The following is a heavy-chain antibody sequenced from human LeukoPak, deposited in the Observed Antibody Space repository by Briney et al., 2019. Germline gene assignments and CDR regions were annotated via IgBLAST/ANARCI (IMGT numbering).Heavy chain of an antibody. CDR3: AKDQYSSGWHQPLYYMDV. V-gene: IGHV1-18*01. D-gene: IGHD6-19*01. CDR1: GYTFTRYG. J-gene: IGHJ6*03. Sequence: ASVKVSGKASGYTFTRYGISRVRQAPGQGLEWMGWISAYNGNTNYAQKLQGRVTMTTDTSTSTAYMELRSLRSDDTAVYYCAKDQYSSGWHQPLYYMDVWGKGTTVTVSS. CDR2: ISAYNGNT.